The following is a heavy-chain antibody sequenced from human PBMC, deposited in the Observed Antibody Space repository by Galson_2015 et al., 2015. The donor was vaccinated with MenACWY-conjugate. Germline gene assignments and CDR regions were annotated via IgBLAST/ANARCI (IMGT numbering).Heavy chain of an antibody. V-gene: IGHV3-20*01. CDR1: GFTFDDHG. J-gene: IGHJ3*02. D-gene: IGHD6-19*01. Sequence: SLRLSCAGSGFTFDDHGMYWVRQAPGTGLEWVSSINWNGDRTGYADSVKGRFTISRDYAKNSLYLQMNNLRAEDTAFYHCARGVEQWLVRPSTHFDIWGQGTLLTVSS. CDR3: ARGVEQWLVRPSTHFDI. CDR2: INWNGDRT.